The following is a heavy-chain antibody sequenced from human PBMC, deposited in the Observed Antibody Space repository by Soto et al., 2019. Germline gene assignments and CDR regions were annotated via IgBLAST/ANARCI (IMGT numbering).Heavy chain of an antibody. V-gene: IGHV3-74*01. D-gene: IGHD3-16*02. Sequence: PGGPNRRSWTAAGGTCIDHGVHWVRQAPGKGLVWVSRIRSDGSTTSYADSVKGRFTISRDNARNTLYLQMNSLRAEDTAVYYCARSAWFAPWGPRTLVTVSS. CDR2: IRSDGSTT. CDR3: ARSAWFAP. J-gene: IGHJ5*02. CDR1: GGTCIDHG.